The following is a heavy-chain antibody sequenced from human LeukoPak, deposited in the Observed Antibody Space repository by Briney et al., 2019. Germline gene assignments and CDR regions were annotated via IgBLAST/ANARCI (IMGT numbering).Heavy chain of an antibody. CDR2: IYYSGST. CDR3: ARGPHKFDY. V-gene: IGHV4-59*01. CDR1: GDSFNSYY. Sequence: PSETLSLTCTVSGDSFNSYYWSWIRQPPGRGLEWIGYIYYSGSTNYNPSLKSRVTISVDTSKNQFSLKLSAVTAADTAVYYCARGPHKFDYWGQGSLVTVSS. J-gene: IGHJ4*02.